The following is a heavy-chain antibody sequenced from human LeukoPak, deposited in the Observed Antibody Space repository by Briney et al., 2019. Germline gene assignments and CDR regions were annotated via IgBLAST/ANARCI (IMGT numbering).Heavy chain of an antibody. J-gene: IGHJ3*02. D-gene: IGHD3-10*01. CDR3: ARDLLDYGSAFDI. V-gene: IGHV3-7*01. CDR2: IKQDGSEK. Sequence: GGSLRLSCAASGFTFSSYWMSGVRQAPGKGREGVANIKQDGSEKYYVDSVKGRFTISRDNAKNSLYLQMNSLRAEDTAVYYCARDLLDYGSAFDIWGQGTMVTVSS. CDR1: GFTFSSYW.